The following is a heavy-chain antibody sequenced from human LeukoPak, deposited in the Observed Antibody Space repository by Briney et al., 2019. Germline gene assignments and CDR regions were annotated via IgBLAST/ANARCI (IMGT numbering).Heavy chain of an antibody. Sequence: TGGSLRLSCAASGFTFSSYWMSWVRQAPGKGLEWVGRIKSKTDGGTTEYAAPVKGRFTISRDDSKNTLYLQMNSLKTEDTAVYYCSTARDPGYYPDYWGQGTLVTVSS. CDR1: GFTFSSYW. CDR3: STARDPGYYPDY. V-gene: IGHV3-15*01. J-gene: IGHJ4*02. CDR2: IKSKTDGGTT. D-gene: IGHD3-9*01.